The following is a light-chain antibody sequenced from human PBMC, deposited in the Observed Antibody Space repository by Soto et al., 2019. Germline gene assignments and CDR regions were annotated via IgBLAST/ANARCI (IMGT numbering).Light chain of an antibody. J-gene: IGKJ5*01. CDR2: GAS. CDR3: QQYNNWPPSIT. Sequence: ELLMTHSPATLSVSPGERATLSCRASQSVSSNLAWYQQKPGQAPRLLIYGASTRATGIPARFSGSGSETEFTLTISSLQSEDFAVYYCQQYNNWPPSITFGQGTRLEIK. CDR1: QSVSSN. V-gene: IGKV3-15*01.